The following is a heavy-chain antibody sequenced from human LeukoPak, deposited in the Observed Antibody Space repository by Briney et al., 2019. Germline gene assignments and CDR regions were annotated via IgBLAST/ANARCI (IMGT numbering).Heavy chain of an antibody. CDR3: ALASVRVGVVHVEMDY. Sequence: SVNVSCKASGGTFSSYAISWGPQAPGQGLEGMGRIIPILGIANYAQRFQGRVTITADKSTSTAYMELSSLRSEDTAVYYCALASVRVGVVHVEMDYWGQGTLVTVSS. CDR1: GGTFSSYA. J-gene: IGHJ4*02. D-gene: IGHD5-24*01. V-gene: IGHV1-69*04. CDR2: IIPILGIA.